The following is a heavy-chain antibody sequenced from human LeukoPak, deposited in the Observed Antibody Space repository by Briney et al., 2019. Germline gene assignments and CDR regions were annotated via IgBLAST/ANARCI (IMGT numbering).Heavy chain of an antibody. CDR2: IIPIFDTA. Sequence: SVKVSCKASGGTFSSYAISWVRQAPGQGLEWMGGIIPIFDTANYAQKFQGRVTLTTDESTSTAYMELSSMRSEDTAVYYCASSRDGYNFNYWGQGTLVTVSS. CDR1: GGTFSSYA. J-gene: IGHJ4*02. CDR3: ASSRDGYNFNY. V-gene: IGHV1-69*05. D-gene: IGHD5-24*01.